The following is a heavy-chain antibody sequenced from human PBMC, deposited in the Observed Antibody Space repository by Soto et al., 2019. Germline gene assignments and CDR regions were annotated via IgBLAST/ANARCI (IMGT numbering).Heavy chain of an antibody. CDR3: ARFYCSGGSCYRDDAFDI. Sequence: QVQLVQSGAEVKKPGSSVKVSCKASGGTFSSYTISWVRQAPGQGLEWMGRIIPILGIANYAQKFQGRGTITADKSTSTAYMELSSLRSEDTAVYYCARFYCSGGSCYRDDAFDIWGQGTMVTVSS. J-gene: IGHJ3*02. V-gene: IGHV1-69*02. D-gene: IGHD2-15*01. CDR2: IIPILGIA. CDR1: GGTFSSYT.